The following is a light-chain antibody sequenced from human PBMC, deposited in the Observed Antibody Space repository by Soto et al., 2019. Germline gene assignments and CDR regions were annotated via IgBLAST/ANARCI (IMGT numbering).Light chain of an antibody. J-gene: IGKJ5*01. CDR3: QQYNSYSLIT. CDR1: QSISSW. Sequence: DIQMTQSPSTLSASVGDRVTITCRASQSISSWLAWYQQKPGKAPKLLIYKASSLESGVPSRFSGGGSGTEFTLTISSLQPDDFATYYCQQYNSYSLITFGQGTRLEIK. CDR2: KAS. V-gene: IGKV1-5*03.